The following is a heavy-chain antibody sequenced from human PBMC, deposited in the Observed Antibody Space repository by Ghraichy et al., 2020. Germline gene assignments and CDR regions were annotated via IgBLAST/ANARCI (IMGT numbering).Heavy chain of an antibody. CDR3: STDFRGKLDF. J-gene: IGHJ4*02. D-gene: IGHD3-10*01. CDR2: IKSRTAGGAI. Sequence: GGSLRLSCAASGFTFNDAWMSWVRQAPGKGLEWVGRIKSRTAGGAIDYAAPVKDRFTISRDDSKNTLYLQMNSLKSEDTAMYYCSTDFRGKLDFWGQGTLVTVSS. CDR1: GFTFNDAW. V-gene: IGHV3-15*01.